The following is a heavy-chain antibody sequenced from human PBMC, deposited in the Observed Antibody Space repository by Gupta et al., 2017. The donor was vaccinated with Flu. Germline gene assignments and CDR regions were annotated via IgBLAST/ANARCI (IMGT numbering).Heavy chain of an antibody. V-gene: IGHV4-59*01. CDR1: GGSINSYY. Sequence: QVQLQESGPGLVKPSETLSLTCIVSGGSINSYYWSWIRQPPGKGLEWIGYIYYSGSTDDNPSLKSRVTIAIDTAKSQFSLKLTSVTAADTAVYYGATHSTRRGSDHGGQGILVTVSS. J-gene: IGHJ4*02. D-gene: IGHD2/OR15-2a*01. CDR2: IYYSGST. CDR3: ATHSTRRGSDH.